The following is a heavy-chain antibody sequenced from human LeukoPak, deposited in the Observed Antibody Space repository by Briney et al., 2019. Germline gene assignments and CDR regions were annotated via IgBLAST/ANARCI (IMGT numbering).Heavy chain of an antibody. Sequence: GRSLRLSCAASGFTFSSYGMHWVRQAPGKGLEWVAVIWYDGSNKYYADSVKGRFTISRDNSKNTLYQQMNSLRAEDTAVYYCARDLPLGYGGNSGLDYWGQGTLVTVSS. CDR2: IWYDGSNK. CDR1: GFTFSSYG. J-gene: IGHJ4*02. V-gene: IGHV3-33*01. D-gene: IGHD4-23*01. CDR3: ARDLPLGYGGNSGLDY.